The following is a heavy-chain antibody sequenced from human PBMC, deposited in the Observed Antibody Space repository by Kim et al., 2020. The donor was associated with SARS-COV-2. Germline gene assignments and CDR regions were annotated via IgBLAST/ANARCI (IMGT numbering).Heavy chain of an antibody. J-gene: IGHJ6*03. V-gene: IGHV3-33*08. CDR3: ARELGSRIRGRGYHYYC. Sequence: GGSLRLSCAASGFTFSSCGMHWVRQAPGKGLEWVAVIWYDGSNKYYADSVKGRFTISRDNSKNTLYLQMNSLRAEDTALYYCARELGSRIRGRGYHYYC. CDR2: IWYDGSNK. CDR1: GFTFSSCG. D-gene: IGHD3-3*02.